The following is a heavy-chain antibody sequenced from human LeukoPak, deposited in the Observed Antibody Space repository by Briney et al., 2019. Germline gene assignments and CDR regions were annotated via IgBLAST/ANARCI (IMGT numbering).Heavy chain of an antibody. J-gene: IGHJ4*02. CDR3: AKGPLRGTAAAIDY. D-gene: IGHD2-2*01. V-gene: IGHV3-30*18. CDR2: ISYDGRNK. CDR1: GFTFSSYG. Sequence: SGGSLRLSCAASGFTFSSYGMHWVRQAPGKGLEWVAVISYDGRNKHYPDSVKGRFTISRDISTDTLWLQMDSLRTEDTAVYYCAKGPLRGTAAAIDYWGQGTLVTVSS.